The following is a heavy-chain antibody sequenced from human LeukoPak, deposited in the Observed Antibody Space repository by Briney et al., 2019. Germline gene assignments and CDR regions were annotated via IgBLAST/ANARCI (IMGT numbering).Heavy chain of an antibody. CDR2: IQYDGSNK. J-gene: IGHJ4*02. Sequence: GRSLRLSCAASGFTFSSYGMHWVRQAPGKGLEWVAFIQYDGSNKYCADSVKGRFTISRDNSKNTVYLQMNSLRAEDTAVYYCAKGDQGIAAAGTTLGGQGTLVAVSS. V-gene: IGHV3-30*02. CDR3: AKGDQGIAAAGTTL. CDR1: GFTFSSYG. D-gene: IGHD6-13*01.